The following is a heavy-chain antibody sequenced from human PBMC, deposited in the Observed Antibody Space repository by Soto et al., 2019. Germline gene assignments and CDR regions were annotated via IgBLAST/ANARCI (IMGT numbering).Heavy chain of an antibody. Sequence: GASVKVSCKASGYTFTGYYMHWLRQAPGQGLEWMGWIDPNSGGTNYAQKFQGWVTMTRDTSISTAYMELSRLRSDDTAVYYCARDQAIVVVPAAIGPYGMDVWGQGTTVTVSS. CDR2: IDPNSGGT. V-gene: IGHV1-2*04. J-gene: IGHJ6*02. CDR3: ARDQAIVVVPAAIGPYGMDV. D-gene: IGHD2-2*01. CDR1: GYTFTGYY.